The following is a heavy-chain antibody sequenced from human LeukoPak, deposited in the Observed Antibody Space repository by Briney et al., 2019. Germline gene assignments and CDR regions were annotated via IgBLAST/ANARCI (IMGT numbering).Heavy chain of an antibody. Sequence: PSETLSLTCTVSGGSISSYYGNWIRQPPGKGLEWIGYIYYSGSTNYNPSLKSRVTISVDTSKNQFSLKLSSVTAADTAVYYCARSSEGRYYYDSSGYSYYYYYMDVWGKGTTVTISS. CDR3: ARSSEGRYYYDSSGYSYYYYYMDV. CDR1: GGSISSYY. CDR2: IYYSGST. D-gene: IGHD3-22*01. J-gene: IGHJ6*03. V-gene: IGHV4-59*01.